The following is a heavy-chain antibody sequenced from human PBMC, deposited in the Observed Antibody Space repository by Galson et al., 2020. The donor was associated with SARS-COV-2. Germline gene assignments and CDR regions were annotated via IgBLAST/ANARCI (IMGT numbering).Heavy chain of an antibody. D-gene: IGHD1-20*01. CDR1: GYNFRNDW. J-gene: IGHJ5*02. CDR3: ARHVVSETRHVASGLTHSGGFDP. CDR2: IYPGDSDA. Sequence: HGESLKISCKASGYNFRNDWIAWVRQMPGKGLEWMGIIYPGDSDARYSPSFQGQITISVDKSLNTAYLQWSSLKASDSAMYYCARHVVSETRHVASGLTHSGGFDPWCQGTLVTVSS. V-gene: IGHV5-51*01.